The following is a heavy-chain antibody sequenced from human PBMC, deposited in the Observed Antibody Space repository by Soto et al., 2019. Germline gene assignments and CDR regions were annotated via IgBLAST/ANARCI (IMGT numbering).Heavy chain of an antibody. V-gene: IGHV4-31*03. CDR3: ARLLRYGDEFDY. Sequence: QVQLQESGPGLVKPSQTLSLTCTVSGGPISSGGYYWSWIRQPPGKGLEWIGYIYYSGSTYYNPSLTSRVTISVDTSKNQSSLKLSSVTAADTAVYYCARLLRYGDEFDYWGQGTLVTVSS. J-gene: IGHJ4*02. CDR2: IYYSGST. CDR1: GGPISSGGYY. D-gene: IGHD4-17*01.